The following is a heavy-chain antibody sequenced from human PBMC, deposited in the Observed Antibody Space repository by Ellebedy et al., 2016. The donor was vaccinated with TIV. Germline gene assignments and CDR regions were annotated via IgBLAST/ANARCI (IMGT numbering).Heavy chain of an antibody. J-gene: IGHJ4*02. CDR2: IVVGSGNT. Sequence: AASVKVSCKASGFTFTSSAVQWVRQARGQRLEWIGWIVVGSGNTNYAQKFQERVTITRDMSTSTAYMELSSLRSEDTAVYYCARGTYYYDSSGDYWGQGTLVTVSS. CDR3: ARGTYYYDSSGDY. D-gene: IGHD3-22*01. CDR1: GFTFTSSA. V-gene: IGHV1-58*01.